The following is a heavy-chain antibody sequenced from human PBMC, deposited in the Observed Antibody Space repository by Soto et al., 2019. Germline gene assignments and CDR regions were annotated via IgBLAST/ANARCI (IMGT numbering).Heavy chain of an antibody. J-gene: IGHJ6*02. Sequence: GASVKVSCKASGYTFTSYDINWVRQATRQGLEWMGWMNPNSGNTGYAQKFQGRVTMTRNTSISTAYMELSSLRSEDTAVYYCARGGYDILTGYYNRYYYYGMDVWGQGTTVTVSS. D-gene: IGHD3-9*01. CDR3: ARGGYDILTGYYNRYYYYGMDV. CDR2: MNPNSGNT. CDR1: GYTFTSYD. V-gene: IGHV1-8*01.